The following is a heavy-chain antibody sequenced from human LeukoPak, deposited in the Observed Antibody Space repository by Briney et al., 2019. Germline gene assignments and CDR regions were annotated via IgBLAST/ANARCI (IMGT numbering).Heavy chain of an antibody. Sequence: GGSLRLSCAASGFTFSSYSMNWVRQAPGKGLEWVSYISTSGTNIYYADSVKGRFTISRDNAKNSLFLQMNSLRAEDTAVYYCARDNSGGDPWGQGTLVTVSS. CDR2: ISTSGTNI. V-gene: IGHV3-48*04. CDR1: GFTFSSYS. J-gene: IGHJ5*02. CDR3: ARDNSGGDP. D-gene: IGHD3-10*01.